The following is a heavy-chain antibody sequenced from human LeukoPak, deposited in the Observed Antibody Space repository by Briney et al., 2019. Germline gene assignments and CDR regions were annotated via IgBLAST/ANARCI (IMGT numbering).Heavy chain of an antibody. Sequence: GRSLRLSCAASGFTFSSYGMHWVRQAPGEGLEWVAVIWYDESNKYYADSVKGRFTISRDNSKNTLYLQMSSLRPEDTAVYYCVKDQSVVVTAILSSWGQGTLVTVSS. CDR1: GFTFSSYG. J-gene: IGHJ5*02. V-gene: IGHV3-33*06. CDR2: IWYDESNK. D-gene: IGHD2-21*02. CDR3: VKDQSVVVTAILSS.